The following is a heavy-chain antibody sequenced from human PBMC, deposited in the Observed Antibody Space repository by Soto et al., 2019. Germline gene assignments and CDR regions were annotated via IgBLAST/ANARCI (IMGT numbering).Heavy chain of an antibody. CDR3: AHSDGGYEIIYFDF. Sequence: SGPTLVNPTQTLTLTCTFSGFSFTTAGVAVGWIRQTPGGALEWLTLIYYNDDRRFSPSLKTRLTITGDTSKNQVVLSLTNVDPGDTVTYSCAHSDGGYEIIYFDFWGQGIPVTVSS. V-gene: IGHV2-5*01. CDR1: GFSFTTAGVA. CDR2: IYYNDDR. J-gene: IGHJ4*02. D-gene: IGHD5-12*01.